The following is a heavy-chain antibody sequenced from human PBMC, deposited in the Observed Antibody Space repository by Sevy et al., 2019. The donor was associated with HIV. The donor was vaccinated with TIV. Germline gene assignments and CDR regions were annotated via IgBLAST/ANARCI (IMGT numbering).Heavy chain of an antibody. V-gene: IGHV4-59*13. CDR2: IYYSGST. J-gene: IGHJ4*02. CDR3: AGRYLDDSRGSTVFDY. Sequence: SETLSLTCTVSGVSISSFYWSWIRQPPGKGLEWIGNIYYSGSTNYNPSLKSRVTISVDTSKNQFSLKLSYVTAADTAVYYCAGRYLDDSRGSTVFDYWGQGTLVTVSS. CDR1: GVSISSFY. D-gene: IGHD3-22*01.